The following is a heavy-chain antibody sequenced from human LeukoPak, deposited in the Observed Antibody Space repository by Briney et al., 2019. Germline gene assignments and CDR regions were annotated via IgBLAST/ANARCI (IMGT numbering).Heavy chain of an antibody. CDR1: GYIFTDYF. D-gene: IGHD2-2*01. CDR2: INSNTGGT. J-gene: IGHJ4*02. CDR3: ARDLGITCISTSCPPDY. V-gene: IGHV1-2*02. Sequence: GASVKVSCKASGYIFTDYFVHWLRQAPGQGLEWMGWINSNTGGTNYVQKFQGRVTMTRDTSISTLYMELSSLRSDDTAVYYCARDLGITCISTSCPPDYWGQGTLVTVSS.